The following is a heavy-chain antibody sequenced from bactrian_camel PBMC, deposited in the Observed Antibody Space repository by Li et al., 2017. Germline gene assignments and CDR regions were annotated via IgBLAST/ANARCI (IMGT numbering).Heavy chain of an antibody. D-gene: IGHD3*01. V-gene: IGHV3S13*01. CDR2: LLGDAGHT. CDR3: AASRYGYCSGLGAYDYNY. J-gene: IGHJ4*01. Sequence: VQLVESGGGSVQPGGSLTISCAASGFTFSRYYTSWVRQAPGKGLEWVSTLLGDAGHTYYAESVKGRFTISKDNAKKNTLYLQMNSLKPEDTGLYYCAASRYGYCSGLGAYDYNYLGQGTQVTVS. CDR1: GFTFSRYY.